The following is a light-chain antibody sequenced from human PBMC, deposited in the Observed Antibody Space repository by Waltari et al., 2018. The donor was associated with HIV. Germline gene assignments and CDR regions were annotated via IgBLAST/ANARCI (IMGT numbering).Light chain of an antibody. V-gene: IGLV2-14*01. Sequence: QSALAQPASVSGSPGQSITISCAGAVVDSGPEIYVSWYQQHPGRAPRLIIYMLSRRPSGVSDRFSGSSSGMSATLTISWLQSDDEAHYYCSSYSTITSLYVFGTGTRVTVL. CDR1: VVDSGPEIY. J-gene: IGLJ1*01. CDR2: MLS. CDR3: SSYSTITSLYV.